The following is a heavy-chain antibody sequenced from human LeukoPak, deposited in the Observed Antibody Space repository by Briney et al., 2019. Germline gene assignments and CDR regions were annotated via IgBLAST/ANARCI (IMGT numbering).Heavy chain of an antibody. D-gene: IGHD5-18*01. CDR2: ISYSGST. CDR1: GGXISTYY. V-gene: IGHV4-59*01. CDR3: ARVRSAGYEYYYGMDV. J-gene: IGHJ6*02. Sequence: PSETLSLTCTVSGGXISTYYWSWSRLPPGKGLEWIGYISYSGSTNYNPSLKSRVTISVDTSKNQFSLELTSVTAADTAVYYCARVRSAGYEYYYGMDVWGQGTTITVSS.